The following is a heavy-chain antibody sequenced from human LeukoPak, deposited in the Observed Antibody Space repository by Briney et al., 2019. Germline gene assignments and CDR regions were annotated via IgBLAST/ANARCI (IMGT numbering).Heavy chain of an antibody. V-gene: IGHV4-39*07. D-gene: IGHD3-10*01. CDR1: GGSINSNNNY. J-gene: IGHJ3*02. Sequence: PSETLSLTCTVSGGSINSNNNYWGWIRQPPGKGPEWIGSIYYSGSTNYNPSLKSRVTVSVDTSTNQFSLKLSSVTAADTAVYYCARENTMIRGAFDAFDIWGQGTMVTVSS. CDR3: ARENTMIRGAFDAFDI. CDR2: IYYSGST.